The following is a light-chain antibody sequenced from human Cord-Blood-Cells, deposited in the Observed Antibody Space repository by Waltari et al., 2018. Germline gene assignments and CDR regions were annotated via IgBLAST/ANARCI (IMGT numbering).Light chain of an antibody. J-gene: IGKJ1*01. CDR2: RAS. CDR1: QSVLYSSNNKNY. Sequence: DIVMTQSPDSLAVSLGEWATINCKSSQSVLYSSNNKNYLAWYQQKPGQPPKLLIYRASTRESGVPDRFSGSGSGTDFTLTISSLQAEDVAVYYCQQYYSTPWTFGQGTKVEIK. CDR3: QQYYSTPWT. V-gene: IGKV4-1*01.